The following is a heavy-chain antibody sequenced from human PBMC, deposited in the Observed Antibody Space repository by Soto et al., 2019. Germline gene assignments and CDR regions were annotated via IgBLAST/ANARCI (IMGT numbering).Heavy chain of an antibody. CDR1: GFTFSSYA. Sequence: GGSLRLSCAASGFTFSSYAMHWVRQAPGKGLEWVAVISYDGSNKYYADSVKGRFTISRDNSKNTLYLQMNSLRAEDTAVYYCARDQGAVAGTSSGFDYWGQGTLVTVSS. CDR3: ARDQGAVAGTSSGFDY. J-gene: IGHJ4*02. D-gene: IGHD6-19*01. CDR2: ISYDGSNK. V-gene: IGHV3-30-3*01.